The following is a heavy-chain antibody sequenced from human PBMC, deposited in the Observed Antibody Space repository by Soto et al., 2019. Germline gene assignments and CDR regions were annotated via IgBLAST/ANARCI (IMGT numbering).Heavy chain of an antibody. J-gene: IGHJ4*01. V-gene: IGHV1-3*01. CDR3: ARDYEDIAVAGIPLFAH. D-gene: IGHD6-19*01. Sequence: QVQLVQSGAEVKKPGASVNVSCKASGFTFIKYAMHWVRQAPGQRPEWMGWINAGHGNTRYSQRWQGRVAITRDTSASTVYMDLSSLRSEDTAVYYCARDYEDIAVAGIPLFAHWGQGTLVTVSS. CDR1: GFTFIKYA. CDR2: INAGHGNT.